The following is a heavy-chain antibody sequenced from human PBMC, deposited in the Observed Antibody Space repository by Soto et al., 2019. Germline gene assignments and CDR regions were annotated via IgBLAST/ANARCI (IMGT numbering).Heavy chain of an antibody. D-gene: IGHD6-6*01. CDR1: GYTFTSYA. V-gene: IGHV1-3*01. J-gene: IGHJ4*02. CDR3: TTDLSQLVQLGQDY. CDR2: INAGNGNT. Sequence: ASVMVSCKASGYTFTSYAMQWVRQAPGQRLEWMGWINAGNGNTKYSQKFQGRVTITRDTSASTAYMELNSLKTEDTAVYYCTTDLSQLVQLGQDYWGQGTLVTVSS.